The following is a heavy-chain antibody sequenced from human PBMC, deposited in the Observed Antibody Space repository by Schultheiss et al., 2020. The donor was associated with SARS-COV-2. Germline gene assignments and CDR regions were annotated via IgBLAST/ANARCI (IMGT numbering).Heavy chain of an antibody. CDR2: ISSSSSSI. Sequence: GESLKISCAASGFTFSSFSMNWVRQAPGKGLEWVAYISSSSSSIYYADSVKDRFTISRDNAKNSLYLHMNSLTDEDTATYYCAKDRVGLDYWGQGTLVTVSS. J-gene: IGHJ4*02. D-gene: IGHD2-15*01. CDR1: GFTFSSFS. CDR3: AKDRVGLDY. V-gene: IGHV3-48*02.